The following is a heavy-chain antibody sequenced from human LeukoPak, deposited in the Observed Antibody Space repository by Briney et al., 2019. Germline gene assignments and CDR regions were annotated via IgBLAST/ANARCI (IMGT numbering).Heavy chain of an antibody. CDR2: IIPILGIA. CDR3: ARDRIAVAGNFDY. D-gene: IGHD6-19*01. V-gene: IGHV1-69*04. Sequence: SVKVSCKASGGTFSSYAISWVRQALGQGLEWMGRIIPILGIANYAQKFQGRVTITADKSTSTAYMELSSLRSEDTAVYYCARDRIAVAGNFDYWGQGTLVTVSS. J-gene: IGHJ4*02. CDR1: GGTFSSYA.